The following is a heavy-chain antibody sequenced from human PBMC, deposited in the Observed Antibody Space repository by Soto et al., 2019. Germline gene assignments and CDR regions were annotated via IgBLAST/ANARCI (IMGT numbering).Heavy chain of an antibody. Sequence: ASVKVSCKASGYTFTSYAMHWVRQAPGQRLEWMGWINAGNGNTKYSQKFQGRVTITRDTSASTAYMELSSLRSEDTAVYYCARAPPYCCGGSCYSEYYYYYYMDVWGKGTTVTVSS. J-gene: IGHJ6*03. V-gene: IGHV1-3*01. CDR3: ARAPPYCCGGSCYSEYYYYYYMDV. D-gene: IGHD2-15*01. CDR2: INAGNGNT. CDR1: GYTFTSYA.